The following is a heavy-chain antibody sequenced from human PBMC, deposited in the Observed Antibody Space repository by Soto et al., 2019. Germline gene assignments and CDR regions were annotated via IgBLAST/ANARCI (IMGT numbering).Heavy chain of an antibody. J-gene: IGHJ4*01. D-gene: IGHD6-19*01. Sequence: QITLKESGPTLVKPTQTLTLTCTFSGFSRSTSGVGVGWLSQSPGKALQWLALIYWNGDQRYNPSLKTRLTITTGTSNSRVVLTFTIMNPVDTATYFCAHSPSGWFLFAYWGDGTLGTVS. CDR1: GFSRSTSGVG. CDR2: IYWNGDQ. CDR3: AHSPSGWFLFAY. V-gene: IGHV2-5*01.